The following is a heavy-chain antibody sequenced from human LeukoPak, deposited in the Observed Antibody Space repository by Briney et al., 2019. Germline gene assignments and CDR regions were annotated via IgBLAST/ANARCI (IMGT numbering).Heavy chain of an antibody. V-gene: IGHV3-66*02. D-gene: IGHD6-19*01. CDR2: IYSGGST. Sequence: GGSLRLSCAASGFTVSSNYMSWVRQAPGKGLEWVSVIYSGGSTYYADSVKGRFTISRDNSKNTLYLQMNSLRAEDTAVYSCARDRRIAVAGTTIKSNWFDPWGQGTLVTVSS. CDR3: ARDRRIAVAGTTIKSNWFDP. CDR1: GFTVSSNY. J-gene: IGHJ5*02.